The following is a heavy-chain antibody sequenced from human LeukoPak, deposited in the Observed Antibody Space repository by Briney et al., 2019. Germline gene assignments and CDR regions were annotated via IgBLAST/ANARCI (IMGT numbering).Heavy chain of an antibody. CDR2: IKQDGSEK. D-gene: IGHD3-16*01. Sequence: GGSLRLSCAASGFTFSSYWMSWVRQAPGKGLEWVANIKQDGSEKYYVDSVKGRFTISRDNAKNSLYLQMNSLRVEDTAVYYCVLGEYHAPFDYWGQGTLVTVSS. CDR3: VLGEYHAPFDY. J-gene: IGHJ4*02. V-gene: IGHV3-7*01. CDR1: GFTFSSYW.